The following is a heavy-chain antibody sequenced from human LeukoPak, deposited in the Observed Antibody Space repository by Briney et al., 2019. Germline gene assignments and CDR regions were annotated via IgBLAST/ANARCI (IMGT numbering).Heavy chain of an antibody. Sequence: SQTLSVTCAISGDSISSNNGAWNWIRQSSSRGLEWLGRTYYRSKWYYDYAESMKGRITINPDTSENQFSLQLNSATPEDTAVYYCARDLGNSGWYNYWGQGTLVTVSS. CDR2: TYYRSKWYY. J-gene: IGHJ4*02. CDR3: ARDLGNSGWYNY. D-gene: IGHD6-19*01. CDR1: GDSISSNNGA. V-gene: IGHV6-1*01.